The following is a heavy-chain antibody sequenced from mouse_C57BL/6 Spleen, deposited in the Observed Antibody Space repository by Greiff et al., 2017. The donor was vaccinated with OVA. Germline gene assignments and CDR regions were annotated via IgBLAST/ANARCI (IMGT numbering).Heavy chain of an antibody. CDR1: GFSLSTSGMG. CDR2: IYWDDDK. D-gene: IGHD1-1*01. Sequence: QVTLKVSGPGILQSSQTLSLTCSFSGFSLSTSGMGVSWIRQPSGKGLEWLAHIYWDDDKCYNPSLKSRPTIAKATSRNQVFLKITSVDTADTAAYAGARRGDYGSSYEFAYWGQGTLVTVSA. V-gene: IGHV8-12*01. CDR3: ARRGDYGSSYEFAY. J-gene: IGHJ3*01.